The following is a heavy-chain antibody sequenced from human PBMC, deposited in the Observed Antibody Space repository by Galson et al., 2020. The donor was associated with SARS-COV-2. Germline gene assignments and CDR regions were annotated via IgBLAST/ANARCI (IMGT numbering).Heavy chain of an antibody. CDR2: IDWDDDK. CDR3: ARAPTVTTSIYFDY. V-gene: IGHV2-70*11. D-gene: IGHD4-17*01. Sequence: SGPTLVKPTQTLTLTCSFSGFSLIPSGMCVSWIHQPPGKALEWLARIDWDDDKYYSTSLKTRLTISKDTSRNQVVLTMTNMDPVDTATYYCARAPTVTTSIYFDYWGQGILVTVSS. J-gene: IGHJ4*02. CDR1: GFSLIPSGMC.